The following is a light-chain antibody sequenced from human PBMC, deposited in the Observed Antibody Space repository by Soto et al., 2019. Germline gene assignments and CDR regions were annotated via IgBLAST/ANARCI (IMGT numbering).Light chain of an antibody. CDR2: GAS. Sequence: VLTQSPDTLSLSPGERATLSCRASQSVSSSFLSWYQQKPGQAPRLLIYGASSRATGISERFSGSGSGTDFTLTIARLEPEDFAVYYCQHYGSLPRPWTF. J-gene: IGKJ1*01. CDR1: QSVSSSF. V-gene: IGKV3-20*01. CDR3: QHYGSLPRPWT.